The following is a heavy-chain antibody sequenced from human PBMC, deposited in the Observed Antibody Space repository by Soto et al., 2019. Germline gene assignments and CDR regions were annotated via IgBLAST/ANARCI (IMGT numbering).Heavy chain of an antibody. CDR2: ISSSSSYI. CDR3: ARGYCSGGSCYSVVGY. CDR1: GFTFSSYS. V-gene: IGHV3-21*01. D-gene: IGHD2-15*01. J-gene: IGHJ4*02. Sequence: EVQLVESGGGLVKPGGSLRLSCAASGFTFSSYSMNWVRQAPGKGLEWVSSISSSSSYIYYADSLKGRFTISRDNAKNSLYRQMNSLRAEDTAVDYCARGYCSGGSCYSVVGYWGQGTLVTVSS.